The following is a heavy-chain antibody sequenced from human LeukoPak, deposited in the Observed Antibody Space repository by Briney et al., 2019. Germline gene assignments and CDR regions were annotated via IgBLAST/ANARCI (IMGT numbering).Heavy chain of an antibody. D-gene: IGHD3-9*01. V-gene: IGHV4-59*01. CDR1: GGSFSGYY. CDR3: AGSSLRYFDWLHY. CDR2: ISYSGST. J-gene: IGHJ4*02. Sequence: SETLSLTCAVYGGSFSGYYWSWIRQPPGKGLEWIGYISYSGSTNYNPSLKSRVTISVDTSKNQFSLRLSSVTAADTAVYYCAGSSLRYFDWLHYWGQGTLVTVSS.